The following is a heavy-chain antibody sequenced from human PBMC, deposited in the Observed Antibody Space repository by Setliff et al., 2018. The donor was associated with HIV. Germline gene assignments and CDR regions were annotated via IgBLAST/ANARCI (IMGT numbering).Heavy chain of an antibody. Sequence: GGSLRLSCTASGFTFGDYAMAWVRQAPGKGLDWVAFIRSEGYGGTTENAASVKGRFTISRDNSKNTLYLQMSSLRAEDTAAYYCVKARVDGDYYYYYYMDVRGKGTTVTVSS. D-gene: IGHD4-17*01. J-gene: IGHJ6*03. CDR3: VKARVDGDYYYYYYMDV. CDR1: GFTFGDYA. CDR2: IRSEGYGGTT. V-gene: IGHV3-49*04.